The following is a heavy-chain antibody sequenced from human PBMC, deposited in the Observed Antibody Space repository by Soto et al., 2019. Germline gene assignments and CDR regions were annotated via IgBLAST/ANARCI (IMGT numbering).Heavy chain of an antibody. CDR3: ARSNAAAGARYFIDF. CDR1: GGTFSSYA. D-gene: IGHD6-13*01. J-gene: IGHJ4*02. CDR2: IIPIFATA. Sequence: QVQLVQSGAEVKKPGSSVKVSCKAYGGTFSSYAITWVRQAPGQGLEWMGGIIPIFATANYAQKFQGRFTNNADKSTTPAYMELSSLISEDTARYYCARSNAAAGARYFIDFWGQGTLVT. V-gene: IGHV1-69*06.